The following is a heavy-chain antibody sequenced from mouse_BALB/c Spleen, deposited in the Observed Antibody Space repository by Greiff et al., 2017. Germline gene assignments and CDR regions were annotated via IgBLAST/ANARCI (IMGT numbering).Heavy chain of an antibody. CDR1: GYTFTSYV. J-gene: IGHJ4*01. V-gene: IGHV1-14*01. D-gene: IGHD1-1*01. CDR2: INPYNDGT. CDR3: ARWYYGSSFTFYYAMDY. Sequence: EVQLQQSGPELVKPGASVKMSCKASGYTFTSYVMHWVKQKPGQGLEWIGYINPYNDGTKYNEKFKGKATLTSDKSSSTAYMELSSLTSEDSAVYYCARWYYGSSFTFYYAMDYWGQGTSVTVSS.